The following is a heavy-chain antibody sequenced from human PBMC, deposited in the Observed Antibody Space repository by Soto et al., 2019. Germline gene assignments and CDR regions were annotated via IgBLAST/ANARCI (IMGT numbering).Heavy chain of an antibody. D-gene: IGHD1-1*01. CDR2: IIPIFGRA. V-gene: IGHV1-69*06. CDR1: GGTFSSYA. CDR3: ASAYELERLGGGGSNY. Sequence: QVQLVQSGAEVKKPGSSVKVSCKASGGTFSSYAISWVRQAPGQGLEWMGGIIPIFGRANYAQKFQGRVTTTADKSTSTAYMELSSLRTEDTAVYYCASAYELERLGGGGSNYWGPGTLVTVSS. J-gene: IGHJ4*02.